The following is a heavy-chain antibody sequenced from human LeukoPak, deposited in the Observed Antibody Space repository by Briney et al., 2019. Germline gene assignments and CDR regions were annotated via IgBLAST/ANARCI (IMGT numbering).Heavy chain of an antibody. CDR2: IYYSGST. V-gene: IGHV4-59*01. CDR1: GGSISSYY. J-gene: IGHJ4*02. Sequence: SETLSLTCTVSGGSISSYYWSWIRQPPGKGLEWIGYIYYSGSTNYNPSPKSRVTISVDTSKNQFSLKLSSVTAADTAVYYCARAYGDYVNYWGQGTLVTVSS. CDR3: ARAYGDYVNY. D-gene: IGHD4-17*01.